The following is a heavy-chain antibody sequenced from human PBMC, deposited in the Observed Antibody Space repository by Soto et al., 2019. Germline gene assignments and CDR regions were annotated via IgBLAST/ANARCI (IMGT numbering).Heavy chain of an antibody. Sequence: EVQLVESGGDLVQPGGSLRLSCVASGFTFSPYWMSWVRQAPGRGLQWVATINNDGSEKYYADSVKGRFTISRDNARDSLYVQLTSLRAEDTAIYSCARGSNQDYWGQGTLVAVSS. CDR1: GFTFSPYW. D-gene: IGHD2-8*01. V-gene: IGHV3-7*03. CDR2: INNDGSEK. J-gene: IGHJ4*02. CDR3: ARGSNQDY.